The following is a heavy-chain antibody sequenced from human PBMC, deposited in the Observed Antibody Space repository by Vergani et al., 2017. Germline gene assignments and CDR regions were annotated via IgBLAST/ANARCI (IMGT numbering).Heavy chain of an antibody. D-gene: IGHD3-10*01. J-gene: IGHJ4*02. CDR1: GGSFSTGGQS. CDR2: FHHTGMP. CDR3: ARHGGSGNFYHLFDS. Sequence: QVQLQESGPGLVKPSQTLSLTCTVSGGSFSTGGQSWTWLRQSAGKGLEWIASFHHTGMPYTNPTLKSRVTRSVDTSKNLISLKLNSVTAADSALYCCARHGGSGNFYHLFDSWGQGTLVTVSS. V-gene: IGHV4-61*02.